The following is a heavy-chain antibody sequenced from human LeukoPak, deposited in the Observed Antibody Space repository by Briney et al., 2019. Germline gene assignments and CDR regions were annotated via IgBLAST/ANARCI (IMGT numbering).Heavy chain of an antibody. Sequence: SETLSLTCAVYGGSFSGYYWSWIRQPPGKGLEWIGEINHSGSTNYNPSLKSRVTISVDTSKNQFSLKLSSVTAADTAVYYCARILPHCSSTSCSDYWGQGTLVTVSS. J-gene: IGHJ4*02. V-gene: IGHV4-34*01. CDR3: ARILPHCSSTSCSDY. D-gene: IGHD2-2*01. CDR1: GGSFSGYY. CDR2: INHSGST.